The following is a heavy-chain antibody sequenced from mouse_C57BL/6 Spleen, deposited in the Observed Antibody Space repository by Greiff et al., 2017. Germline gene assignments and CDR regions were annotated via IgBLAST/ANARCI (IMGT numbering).Heavy chain of an antibody. V-gene: IGHV1-15*01. D-gene: IGHD2-2*01. J-gene: IGHJ2*01. Sequence: LVESGAELVRPGASVTLSCKASGYTFTDYEMHWVKQTPVHGLEWIGAIDPETGGTAYNQKFKGKAILTADKSSSTAYMELRSLTSEDSAVYYCTRYPYGYDEAPYFDYWGQGTTLTVSS. CDR3: TRYPYGYDEAPYFDY. CDR1: GYTFTDYE. CDR2: IDPETGGT.